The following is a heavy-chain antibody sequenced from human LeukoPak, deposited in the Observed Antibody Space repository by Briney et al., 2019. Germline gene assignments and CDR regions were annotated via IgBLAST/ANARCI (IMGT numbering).Heavy chain of an antibody. CDR3: AKFGRYSSSWHDAFDI. CDR2: ISGSGGST. J-gene: IGHJ3*02. Sequence: GGSLRLSCAASGFTFSSYAMSWVRQAPGKGLEWVSAISGSGGSTYYADSMKGRFTISRDNSKNTLYPQMNSLRAEDTAVYYCAKFGRYSSSWHDAFDIWGQGTMVTVSS. V-gene: IGHV3-23*01. CDR1: GFTFSSYA. D-gene: IGHD6-13*01.